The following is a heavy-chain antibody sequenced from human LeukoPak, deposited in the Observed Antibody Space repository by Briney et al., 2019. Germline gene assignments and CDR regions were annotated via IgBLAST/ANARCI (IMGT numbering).Heavy chain of an antibody. V-gene: IGHV3-23*01. CDR1: GFTFSTYV. D-gene: IGHD6-6*01. J-gene: IGHJ4*02. CDR3: AIDVQDVLDF. Sequence: GGSLRLSCAASGFTFSTYVMKWVRQTPERGLEWVSTIDRAGSIDTHYADSVRGRFIISRDNSKNTLYLQMNSLRAEDTAVYYCAIDVQDVLDFWGQGTLVTVSS. CDR2: IDRAGSIDT.